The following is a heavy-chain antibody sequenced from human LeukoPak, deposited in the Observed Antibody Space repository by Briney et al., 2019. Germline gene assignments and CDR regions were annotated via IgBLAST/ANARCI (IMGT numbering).Heavy chain of an antibody. Sequence: GGSLRLSCAASGFTFSSYEMNWVRQAPGKGLEWVSDISSSGSTIYYADSVKVRFTVSRENAKNSLYLQMNSLRAEDTAVYYCARDFGQSKLNEGYYFDYWGHGTLVPVSS. CDR3: ARDFGQSKLNEGYYFDY. D-gene: IGHD1-1*01. CDR2: ISSSGSTI. J-gene: IGHJ4*01. V-gene: IGHV3-48*03. CDR1: GFTFSSYE.